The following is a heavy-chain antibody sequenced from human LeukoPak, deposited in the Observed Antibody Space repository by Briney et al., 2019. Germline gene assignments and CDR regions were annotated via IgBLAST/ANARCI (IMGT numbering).Heavy chain of an antibody. CDR3: TRDLSSSTLLDY. V-gene: IGHV3-49*04. D-gene: IGHD2-2*01. CDR2: IRGKAYGGTT. CDR1: GXTFCDYA. J-gene: IGHJ4*02. Sequence: GGSLRLSCTASGXTFCDYAVSWVRQAPGKGLEWVGFIRGKAYGGTTEYAASVKGRFTISRDDSKSIAYLQMNSLKTEDTAVYYCTRDLSSSTLLDYWGQGTLVTVSS.